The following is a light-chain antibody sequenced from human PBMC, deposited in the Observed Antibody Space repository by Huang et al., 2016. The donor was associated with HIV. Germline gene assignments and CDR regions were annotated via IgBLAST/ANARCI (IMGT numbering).Light chain of an antibody. V-gene: IGKV2-28*01. CDR2: LGS. CDR3: MQALQTGT. CDR1: QSLLHSIGYNY. J-gene: IGKJ1*01. Sequence: EIVMTQSPLSLPVTPGEPASISCRSNQSLLHSIGYNYLDWYLQKPGQSAQLLIYLGSKRAPGVPDRFSGSGSGTDFTLKISGVEAEDVGVYYCMQALQTGTFGQGTKVEIK.